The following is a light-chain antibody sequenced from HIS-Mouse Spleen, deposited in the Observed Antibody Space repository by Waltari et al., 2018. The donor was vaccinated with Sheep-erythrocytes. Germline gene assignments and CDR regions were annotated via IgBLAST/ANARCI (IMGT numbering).Light chain of an antibody. J-gene: IGLJ2*01. CDR3: QSYDSSIVV. Sequence: SYELTQPPSVSVSPGQTASITCSGDKLGDKYACWYQQKPGQSPVLVIYQDSKRPSGIPERFSGSNSGNTATLTISGTQAMDEADYYCQSYDSSIVVFGGGTKLTVL. V-gene: IGLV3-1*01. CDR2: QDS. CDR1: KLGDKY.